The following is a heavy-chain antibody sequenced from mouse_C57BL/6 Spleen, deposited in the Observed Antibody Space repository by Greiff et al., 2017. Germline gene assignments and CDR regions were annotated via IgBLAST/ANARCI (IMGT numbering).Heavy chain of an antibody. V-gene: IGHV1-69*01. CDR1: GYTFTSYW. Sequence: QVQLQQPGAELVMPGASVKLSCKASGYTFTSYWMHWVKQRPGQGLAWIGEIDPSDSYTNYNQKFKGKSTLTVDKSSSTAYMQLSSLTSEDSAVYYCARLGRVDYWGQGTTLTVSS. CDR3: ARLGRVDY. D-gene: IGHD4-1*01. J-gene: IGHJ2*01. CDR2: IDPSDSYT.